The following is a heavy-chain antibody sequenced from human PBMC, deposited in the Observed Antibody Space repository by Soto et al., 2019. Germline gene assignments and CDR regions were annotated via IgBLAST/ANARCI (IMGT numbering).Heavy chain of an antibody. CDR3: TRDPGIGFDY. V-gene: IGHV3-30-3*01. CDR2: ISYGGSDK. D-gene: IGHD1-26*01. J-gene: IGHJ4*02. Sequence: VQLVESGGGLVKPGGSLRLSCAASGFTFSNVWMSWVRQAPGKGLEWVAVISYGGSDKYYADSVKGRFTVSRDNSKNTLYLQMNSLRAEDTAIYYCTRDPGIGFDYWGQGTLVIVSS. CDR1: GFTFSNVW.